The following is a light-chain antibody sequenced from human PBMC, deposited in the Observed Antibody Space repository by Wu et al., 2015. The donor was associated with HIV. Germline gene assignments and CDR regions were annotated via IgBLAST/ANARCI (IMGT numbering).Light chain of an antibody. Sequence: DIQMTQSPSTLSASVGDRVTITCRASQSISNYLAWYQQKPGKSPKLLIYKASSLDSGVPSRFSGSGSGTEFTLTISSLQPDDFAAYYCLQYDTFLTFGGGTKGGDQT. V-gene: IGKV1-5*03. J-gene: IGKJ4*01. CDR3: LQYDTFLT. CDR1: QSISNY. CDR2: KAS.